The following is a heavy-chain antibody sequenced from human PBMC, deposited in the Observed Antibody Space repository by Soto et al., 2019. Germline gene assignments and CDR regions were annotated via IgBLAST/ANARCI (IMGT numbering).Heavy chain of an antibody. CDR1: GYTFTTYG. V-gene: IGHV1-18*01. D-gene: IGHD3-3*01. J-gene: IGHJ4*02. CDR3: GRGANGSGYGVY. Sequence: QVQLVQSGTEVKKPVASVKVSCKASGYTFTTYGINWVRQAPGQGLEWMGWISGYNGNTNYAQKVQGRVTLTTDPPRSMIYMELRSLAFEDTGVYYCGRGANGSGYGVYWGQGTRVTVSS. CDR2: ISGYNGNT.